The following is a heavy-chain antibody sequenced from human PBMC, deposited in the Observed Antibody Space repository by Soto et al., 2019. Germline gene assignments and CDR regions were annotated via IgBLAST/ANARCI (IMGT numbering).Heavy chain of an antibody. D-gene: IGHD1-26*01. CDR2: IRHDGNGK. V-gene: IGHV3-30*02. Sequence: GGSLRLSCAASGFTFSSHVMHWVRQAPGKGLEGVALIRHDGNGKYYADSVKGRFTVSRDNSKNTLYLQMNSLRAEDTAVYYCAKDLSGSIDYWGQGTLVTAPQ. CDR3: AKDLSGSIDY. J-gene: IGHJ4*02. CDR1: GFTFSSHV.